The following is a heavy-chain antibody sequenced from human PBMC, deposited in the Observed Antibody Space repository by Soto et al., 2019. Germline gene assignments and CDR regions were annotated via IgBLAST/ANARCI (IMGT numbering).Heavy chain of an antibody. V-gene: IGHV4-4*02. Sequence: LRETLSLTCAVSGGSISSSNWWRWVRQPPGKGLEWIGEIYHSGSTNYNPSLKSRVTISVDKSKNQFSLKLSSVTAADTAVYYCARDGGSYYVPREFNWFDLWGQATLVTVS. D-gene: IGHD1-26*01. J-gene: IGHJ5*02. CDR2: IYHSGST. CDR1: GGSISSSNW. CDR3: ARDGGSYYVPREFNWFDL.